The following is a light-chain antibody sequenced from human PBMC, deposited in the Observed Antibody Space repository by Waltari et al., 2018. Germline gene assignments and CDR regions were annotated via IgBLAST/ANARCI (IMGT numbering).Light chain of an antibody. V-gene: IGLV3-21*02. J-gene: IGLJ3*02. CDR3: QVWDSSWV. CDR2: DDS. Sequence: SYVLTQPPSVSVAPGQTARVTCGGNNIGSKSVHWYQQKPGQAPVLVVYDDSDRPSGSPERFSGSNARNTATLTISRVEAGDEADYSCQVWDSSWVFGGGTKLTVL. CDR1: NIGSKS.